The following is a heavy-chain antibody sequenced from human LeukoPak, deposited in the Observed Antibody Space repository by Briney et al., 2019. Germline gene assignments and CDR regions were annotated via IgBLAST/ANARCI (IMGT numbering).Heavy chain of an antibody. D-gene: IGHD6-19*01. Sequence: GGSLRLSCAASGFTFSSYAMHWVRQAPGKGLEWVAVISYDGSNKYYADSVKGRFTISRDNSKNTLYLQMNSLRPEDTAVYYCAKEAVAATDYFDYWGQGTLVTVSS. CDR3: AKEAVAATDYFDY. V-gene: IGHV3-30*04. CDR2: ISYDGSNK. J-gene: IGHJ4*02. CDR1: GFTFSSYA.